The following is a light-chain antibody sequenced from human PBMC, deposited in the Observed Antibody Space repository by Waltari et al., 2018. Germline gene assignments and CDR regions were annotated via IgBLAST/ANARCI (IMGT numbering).Light chain of an antibody. V-gene: IGLV3-21*04. CDR2: FDS. Sequence: SYVLTQPPSVSVAPGETARITCGGNNIGSKSVHWYQQKPGQAPVLVIYFDSDRPSGIPEGFSGSNSGNTTTLTISRFEAGDEADYYCQVWDSSSDHWVFGGGTKLTVL. CDR3: QVWDSSSDHWV. J-gene: IGLJ3*02. CDR1: NIGSKS.